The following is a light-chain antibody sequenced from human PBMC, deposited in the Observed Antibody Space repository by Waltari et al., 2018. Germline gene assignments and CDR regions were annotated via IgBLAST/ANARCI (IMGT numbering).Light chain of an antibody. CDR3: SSFTRTNSWV. Sequence: HSALAQPASVSGSPGQSITISCTGTSSDVGGYNYVSWYQQHPGKAPRLMIYDVNNRPSGVSNRFSGSKSGNTASLTICGLQAEDEADYYCSSFTRTNSWVFGGGTKLTVL. CDR2: DVN. J-gene: IGLJ3*02. V-gene: IGLV2-14*03. CDR1: SSDVGGYNY.